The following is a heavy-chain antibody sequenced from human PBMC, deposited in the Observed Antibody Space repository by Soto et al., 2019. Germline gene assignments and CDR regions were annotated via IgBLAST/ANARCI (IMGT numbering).Heavy chain of an antibody. CDR2: IYPGDSDT. CDR3: ARHGQPYYDILTGHYYYYMDV. D-gene: IGHD3-9*01. CDR1: GYSFTSYW. V-gene: IGHV5-51*01. J-gene: IGHJ6*03. Sequence: GESLKISCKGSGYSFTSYWIGWVRQMPGKGLEWMGIIYPGDSDTRYSPSFQGQVTISADKSISTAYLQWSSLKAPDTAMYYCARHGQPYYDILTGHYYYYMDVWGKGTTVTVSS.